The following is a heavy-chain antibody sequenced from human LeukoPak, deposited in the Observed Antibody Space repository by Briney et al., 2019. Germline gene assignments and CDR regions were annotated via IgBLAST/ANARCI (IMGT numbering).Heavy chain of an antibody. CDR2: IFDTGRP. CDR3: ARHALVTSISTYNWLDP. J-gene: IGHJ5*02. D-gene: IGHD2-21*02. CDR1: GDSMKSGGYH. V-gene: IGHV4-39*01. Sequence: PSETLSLTCNVSGDSMKSGGYHWAWIRRPPGKGLEWIGSIFDTGRPSHNPSLKSRVTISVDTSKTQLSLKLNYVTAADTAIYYCARHALVTSISTYNWLDPWGRGTLVTVST.